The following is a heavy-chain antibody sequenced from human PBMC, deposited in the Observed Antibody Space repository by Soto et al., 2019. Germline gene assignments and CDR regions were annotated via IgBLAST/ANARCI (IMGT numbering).Heavy chain of an antibody. D-gene: IGHD3-3*01. CDR1: GGSFSGYY. Sequence: SETLSLTCAVYGGSFSGYYWSWIRQPPGKGLEWIGEINHSGSTNYNPSLKSRVAISVDTSKNQFSLKLSSVTAADTAVYYCARGGRGTIFGVVNPRNSNFYDYWGQGTLVTVS. CDR2: INHSGST. V-gene: IGHV4-34*01. J-gene: IGHJ4*02. CDR3: ARGGRGTIFGVVNPRNSNFYDY.